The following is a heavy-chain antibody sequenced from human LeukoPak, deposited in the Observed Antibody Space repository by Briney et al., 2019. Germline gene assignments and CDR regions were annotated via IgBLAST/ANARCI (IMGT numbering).Heavy chain of an antibody. D-gene: IGHD6-13*01. CDR2: INHSGST. Sequence: PSETLSLTCAVYGGSFSGHNWSWIRQSPGKGLEWIGEINHSGSTNYNLSLKSRVTISIDTSKNQFSLKLSSVTAADTAVYYCARSSTTSSSWSYYFDYWGQGTLVTVSS. V-gene: IGHV4-34*01. CDR3: ARSSTTSSSWSYYFDY. CDR1: GGSFSGHN. J-gene: IGHJ4*02.